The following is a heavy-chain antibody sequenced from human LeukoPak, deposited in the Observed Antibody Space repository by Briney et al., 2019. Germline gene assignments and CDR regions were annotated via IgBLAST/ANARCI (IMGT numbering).Heavy chain of an antibody. CDR1: GFTFSSYA. Sequence: GRSLRLSCAASGFTFSSYAMHWVRQAPGKVLEWVAVISYDGSNKYYADSVTGRFTISRDNSKNTLYLQMNSLRAEDTAVYYCARDHYYDSSGPPGFWGQGTLVTVSS. CDR2: ISYDGSNK. V-gene: IGHV3-30*04. CDR3: ARDHYYDSSGPPGF. J-gene: IGHJ4*02. D-gene: IGHD3-22*01.